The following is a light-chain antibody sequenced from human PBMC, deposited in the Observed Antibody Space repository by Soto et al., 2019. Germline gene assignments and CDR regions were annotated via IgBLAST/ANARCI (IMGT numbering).Light chain of an antibody. CDR3: QQYENLPT. Sequence: DIQMTQSPSTLSASVRDRVTITCRASQGISSYLAWYQQKPGRAPKLLICDASNLEAGVPSRFRGSGSGTDFTFTIGRLQPEDIATYYCQQYENLPTFGQGTRLEIK. J-gene: IGKJ5*01. V-gene: IGKV1-33*01. CDR1: QGISSY. CDR2: DAS.